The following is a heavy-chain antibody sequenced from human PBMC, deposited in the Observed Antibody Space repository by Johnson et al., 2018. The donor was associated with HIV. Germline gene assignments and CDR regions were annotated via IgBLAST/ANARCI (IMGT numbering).Heavy chain of an antibody. Sequence: VQLVESGGGLIQPGGSLRLSCAASGFTVSSNYMNWVRQPPGKGLEWVSVIYSGGSTYYADSVKGRFTISRDNSKNTLYLQMNSLRAEDTAVYYCARGVGGRTADAFDIWGQGTMVTVSS. CDR1: GFTVSSNY. CDR3: ARGVGGRTADAFDI. V-gene: IGHV3-53*01. J-gene: IGHJ3*02. CDR2: IYSGGST. D-gene: IGHD3-16*01.